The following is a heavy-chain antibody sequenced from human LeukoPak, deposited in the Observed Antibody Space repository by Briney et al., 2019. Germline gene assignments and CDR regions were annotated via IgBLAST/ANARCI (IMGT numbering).Heavy chain of an antibody. J-gene: IGHJ5*02. CDR2: ISGSGGST. V-gene: IGHV3-23*01. CDR1: GFTFSSYA. D-gene: IGHD3-10*01. Sequence: AGGSLRLSCAASGFTFSSYAMSWVRQAPGKGLEWVSAISGSGGSTNYADSVKGRFTISRDNAKNSLYLQMNGLRVEDTAVYYCARGLWFGELSRNWFDPWGQGTLVTVSS. CDR3: ARGLWFGELSRNWFDP.